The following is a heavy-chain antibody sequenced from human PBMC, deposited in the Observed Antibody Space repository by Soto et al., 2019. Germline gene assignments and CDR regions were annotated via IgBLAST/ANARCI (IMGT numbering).Heavy chain of an antibody. Sequence: PSETLSLTCSVSGDSIGSSTNYWGWIRQPPGKGLEWIGTIYHSGNTYYNPTLKSRVAISVDMSKNQFSLRLNSVTAADTAVYYCARANVWNAGFFAINSFDPWGQGTLVTVSS. J-gene: IGHJ5*02. CDR2: IYHSGNT. CDR3: ARANVWNAGFFAINSFDP. CDR1: GDSIGSSTNY. D-gene: IGHD1-1*01. V-gene: IGHV4-39*01.